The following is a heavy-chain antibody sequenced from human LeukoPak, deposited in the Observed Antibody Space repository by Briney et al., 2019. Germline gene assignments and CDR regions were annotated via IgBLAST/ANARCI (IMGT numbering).Heavy chain of an antibody. V-gene: IGHV3-21*01. CDR2: ISSSSSYI. J-gene: IGHJ4*02. CDR3: ASLAVAATSFGMDS. CDR1: GFTFSSYS. Sequence: PGGSLRLSCAASGFTFSSYSMNWVRQAPGKGLEWVSSISSSSSYIYYADSVKGRFTISRDNAKNSLYLQMNSLRAEGTAVYYCASLAVAATSFGMDSWSQGTLVTVSS. D-gene: IGHD6-19*01.